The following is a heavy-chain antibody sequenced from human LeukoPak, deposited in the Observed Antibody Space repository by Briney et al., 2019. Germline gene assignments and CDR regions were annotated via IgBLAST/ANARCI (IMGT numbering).Heavy chain of an antibody. CDR1: GFHFCHHC. V-gene: IGHV3-15*01. CDR3: TTDHDYYDSSGYSPGAYDI. J-gene: IGHJ3*02. Sequence: GGLRTPWAALGFHFCHHCNRWVRPASGEGAGWGWRIKNKNCGGTTDYAAPVKGRFTISRDDSKNTLYLQMNSLKTEDTAEYYCTTDHDYYDSSGYSPGAYDIWGQGTMVTVSS. CDR2: IKNKNCGGTT. D-gene: IGHD3-22*01.